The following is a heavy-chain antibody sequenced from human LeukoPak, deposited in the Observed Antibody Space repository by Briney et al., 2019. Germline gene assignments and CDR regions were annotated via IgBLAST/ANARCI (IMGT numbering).Heavy chain of an antibody. D-gene: IGHD6-19*01. V-gene: IGHV1-18*04. CDR1: GYTFNKHG. CDR2: ISAYNGDT. CDR3: ARDPSNTSGWSPYFDY. J-gene: IGHJ4*02. Sequence: ASVKVSCKASGYTFNKHGITWVRQAPGQGLEWMGWISAYNGDTKYGQKFQSRVTLLTDTSASTAYMELRSLRSDDTAVYYCARDPSNTSGWSPYFDYWGQGALVTVSS.